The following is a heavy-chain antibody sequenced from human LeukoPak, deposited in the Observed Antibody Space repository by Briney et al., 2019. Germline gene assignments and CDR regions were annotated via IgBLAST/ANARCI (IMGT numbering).Heavy chain of an antibody. Sequence: GGSLRLSCAAFGFTFGNYLMHWVRQAPGKGLMWVSRVHIDGSSTTYADSVKGRFTISRDDAKNTLYLQMNSLRAEDTAVYYCARAPSGWHATDVWGQGTTVTVSS. D-gene: IGHD6-19*01. CDR3: ARAPSGWHATDV. CDR2: VHIDGSST. V-gene: IGHV3-74*01. J-gene: IGHJ6*02. CDR1: GFTFGNYL.